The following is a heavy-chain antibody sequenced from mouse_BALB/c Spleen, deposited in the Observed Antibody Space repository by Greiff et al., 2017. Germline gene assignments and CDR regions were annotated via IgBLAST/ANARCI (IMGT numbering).Heavy chain of an antibody. V-gene: IGHV6-6*02. CDR2: IRLKSNNYAT. CDR1: GFTFSNYW. J-gene: IGHJ3*02. CDR3: TRGGY. Sequence: EVKLMESGGGLVQPGGSMKLSCVASGFTFSNYWMNWVRQSPEKGLEWVAEIRLKSNNYATHYAESVKGRFTISRDDSKSSVYLQMNNLRAEDTGIYYCTRGGYWGQGILVTVSA.